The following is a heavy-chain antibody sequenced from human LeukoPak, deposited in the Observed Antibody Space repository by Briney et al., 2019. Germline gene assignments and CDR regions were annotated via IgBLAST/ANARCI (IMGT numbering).Heavy chain of an antibody. J-gene: IGHJ4*02. V-gene: IGHV4-4*07. CDR1: GGSISSYY. CDR3: ARENSGSYREFDY. D-gene: IGHD1-26*01. CDR2: IYTSGST. Sequence: PSETVSLTCTVSGGSISSYYWSWIRQPAGKGLEWIGRIYTSGSTNYNASLKSRVSMSVDTSKNQFSLKLSSVTAADTAVFYCARENSGSYREFDYWGQGTLVTVSS.